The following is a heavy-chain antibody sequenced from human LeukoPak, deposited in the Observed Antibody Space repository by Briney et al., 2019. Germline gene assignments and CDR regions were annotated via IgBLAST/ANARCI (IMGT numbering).Heavy chain of an antibody. CDR2: INHSGST. Sequence: SETLSLTCTVSGYSISSGYYWSWIRQPPGKGLEWIGEINHSGSTNYNPSLKSRVTISVDTSKNQFSLKLSSVTAADTAVYYCARAPVRGVIITARIGYFDYWGQGTLVTVSS. D-gene: IGHD3-10*01. V-gene: IGHV4-38-2*02. CDR1: GYSISSGYY. J-gene: IGHJ4*02. CDR3: ARAPVRGVIITARIGYFDY.